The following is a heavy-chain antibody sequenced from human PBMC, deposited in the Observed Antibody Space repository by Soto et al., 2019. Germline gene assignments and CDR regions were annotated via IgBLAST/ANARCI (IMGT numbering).Heavy chain of an antibody. V-gene: IGHV3-23*01. CDR2: LSGSGSST. J-gene: IGHJ6*02. CDR1: GFIFSDYA. D-gene: IGHD2-8*01. CDR3: AKGGVTRSYYYAMDV. Sequence: EVQLLESEGGLVQPGRSLRLSCAASGFIFSDYAMSWVRQAPGKGLEWVSALSGSGSSTYYADSVKGRFTISRDNLKNTVSLQMNNLTAEDTAVYYCAKGGVTRSYYYAMDVWGQGTTVTGSS.